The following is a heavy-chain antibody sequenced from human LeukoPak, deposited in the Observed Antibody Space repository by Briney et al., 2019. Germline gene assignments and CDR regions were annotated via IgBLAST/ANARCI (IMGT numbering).Heavy chain of an antibody. Sequence: SETLSLTCTVSGGSISSYYWSWIRQPPGKGLEWIGYIYYSGSTNYNPSLKSRVTISVDTSKNQFSLKLSSVTAADTAVYYCARAGAVAGPDYWGQGTLVTVSS. D-gene: IGHD6-19*01. CDR3: ARAGAVAGPDY. V-gene: IGHV4-59*01. CDR1: GGSISSYY. J-gene: IGHJ4*02. CDR2: IYYSGST.